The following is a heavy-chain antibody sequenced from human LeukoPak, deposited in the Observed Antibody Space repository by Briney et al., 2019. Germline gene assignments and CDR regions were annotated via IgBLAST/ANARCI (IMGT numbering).Heavy chain of an antibody. CDR3: ARTVGYCSSTSCPYYYYGMDV. CDR2: IYPGDSDT. V-gene: IGHV5-51*01. J-gene: IGHJ6*02. Sequence: GESLKISCKGSGYSFTSYWIGWVRQMPGKGLEWMGIIYPGDSDTRYSPSFQGQVTISADKSISTAYLQWSSLKASDTAMYYCARTVGYCSSTSCPYYYYGMDVWGQGTTVTVSS. D-gene: IGHD2-2*01. CDR1: GYSFTSYW.